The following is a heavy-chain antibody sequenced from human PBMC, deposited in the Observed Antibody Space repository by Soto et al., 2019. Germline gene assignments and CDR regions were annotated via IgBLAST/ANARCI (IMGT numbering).Heavy chain of an antibody. D-gene: IGHD4-17*01. CDR2: IIPIFGTA. J-gene: IGHJ6*02. CDR3: ARGDYGGKGGNYYGMDV. Sequence: QVQLVQSGAEVKKPGSSVKVSCKASGGTFSSYAISWVRQAPGQGLEWMGGIIPIFGTANYAQKFQGRVTITADESTSTAYMELSSLRSEDTAVYYCARGDYGGKGGNYYGMDVWGQGTTVTVSS. CDR1: GGTFSSYA. V-gene: IGHV1-69*12.